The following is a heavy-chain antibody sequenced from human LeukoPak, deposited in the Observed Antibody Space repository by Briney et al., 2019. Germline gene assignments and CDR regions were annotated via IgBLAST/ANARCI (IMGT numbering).Heavy chain of an antibody. CDR3: AKLPTY. CDR2: IYSDGST. J-gene: IGHJ4*02. V-gene: IGHV3-66*02. Sequence: GGSLRLSCAASGFTVSNNYMTWVRQAPGKGLEWVSVIYSDGSTYYADSVKGRFTISRDNPKNTLFLQMNSLRAEDTAVYYCAKLPTYWGQGTLVTVSS. CDR1: GFTVSNNY. D-gene: IGHD1-7*01.